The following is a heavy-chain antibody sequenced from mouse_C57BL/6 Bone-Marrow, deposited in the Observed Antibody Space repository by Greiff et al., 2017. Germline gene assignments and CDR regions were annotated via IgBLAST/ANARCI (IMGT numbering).Heavy chain of an antibody. D-gene: IGHD1-1*01. CDR3: ARRGIFYYGSSSPYFDV. V-gene: IGHV1-47*01. Sequence: VQLQQSGAELVKPGASVKMSCKASGYTFTTYPIEWMKQNHGKSLEWIGNFHPYNDDTKYNEKFKGKVTLTVEKSSSTVYLELSRLTSDDSAVYYCARRGIFYYGSSSPYFDVWGTGTTVTVSS. CDR2: FHPYNDDT. CDR1: GYTFTTYP. J-gene: IGHJ1*03.